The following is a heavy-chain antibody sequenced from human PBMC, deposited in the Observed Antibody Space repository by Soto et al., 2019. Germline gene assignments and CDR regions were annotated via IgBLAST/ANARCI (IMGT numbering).Heavy chain of an antibody. V-gene: IGHV1-69*02. CDR2: IIPILGIA. CDR1: GGTFSSYT. J-gene: IGHJ4*02. CDR3: ARVVAYDFWSGPLDY. D-gene: IGHD3-3*01. Sequence: SVKVSCKASGGTFSSYTISWVRQAPGQGLEWMGRIIPILGIANYAQKFQGRVTITADKSTSTAYMELSSLRSEDTAVHYCARVVAYDFWSGPLDYWGQGTLVTVSS.